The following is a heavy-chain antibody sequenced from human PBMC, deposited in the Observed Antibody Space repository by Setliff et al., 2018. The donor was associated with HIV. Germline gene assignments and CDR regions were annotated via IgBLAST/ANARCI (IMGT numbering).Heavy chain of an antibody. CDR1: ANTFTGYY. CDR2: ISPDSGAS. V-gene: IGHV1-2*06. D-gene: IGHD3-22*01. Sequence: GASVKVSCKTPANTFTGYYIHWVRQAPGQGLEWMGRISPDSGASNYAQKFQGRVTMTRDTSITTAYMELTGLTSDDTAMYYCATDPYSSDSQYFYYYYMDVWGTGTAVTVSS. CDR3: ATDPYSSDSQYFYYYYMDV. J-gene: IGHJ6*03.